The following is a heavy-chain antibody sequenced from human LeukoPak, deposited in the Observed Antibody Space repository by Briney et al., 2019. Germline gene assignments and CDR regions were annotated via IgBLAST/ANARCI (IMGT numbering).Heavy chain of an antibody. D-gene: IGHD6-19*01. Sequence: ASVKVSFKASGYTFTSYDINWVRQATGQGLEWMGWMNPNSGNTGYAQKFQGRATMTRNTSLSTAYMELSSLRSEDTAVYYCARGQIAVAGIYWFDPWGQGTLVTVSS. V-gene: IGHV1-8*01. CDR2: MNPNSGNT. CDR3: ARGQIAVAGIYWFDP. CDR1: GYTFTSYD. J-gene: IGHJ5*02.